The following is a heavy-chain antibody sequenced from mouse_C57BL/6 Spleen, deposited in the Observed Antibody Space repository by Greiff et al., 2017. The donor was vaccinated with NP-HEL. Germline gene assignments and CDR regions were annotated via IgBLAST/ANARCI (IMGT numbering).Heavy chain of an antibody. J-gene: IGHJ4*01. CDR1: GFNIKDYY. D-gene: IGHD2-4*01. CDR2: IDPEDGET. Sequence: VQLKESGAELVKPGASVKLSCTASGFNIKDYYMHWVKQRTEQGLEWIGRIDPEDGETKYAPKFQGKATITADTSSNTAYLQLSSLTSEDTAVYYCARGGAYYDYDGPYYYAMDYGGQGTSVTVSS. V-gene: IGHV14-2*01. CDR3: ARGGAYYDYDGPYYYAMDY.